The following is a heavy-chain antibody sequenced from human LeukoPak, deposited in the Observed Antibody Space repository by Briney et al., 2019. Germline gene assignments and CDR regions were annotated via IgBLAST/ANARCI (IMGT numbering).Heavy chain of an antibody. CDR2: INHSGST. D-gene: IGHD4-23*01. Sequence: SETLSLTCAVYGGSFSAYYWNWFRQSPGKGLEWIGEINHSGSTNYNPSLKSRVTMSVDTPKNQFSLNLSSVTAADTAVYYCARGVRGYGGNLWGQGTLVTVSS. CDR1: GGSFSAYY. J-gene: IGHJ5*02. CDR3: ARGVRGYGGNL. V-gene: IGHV4-34*01.